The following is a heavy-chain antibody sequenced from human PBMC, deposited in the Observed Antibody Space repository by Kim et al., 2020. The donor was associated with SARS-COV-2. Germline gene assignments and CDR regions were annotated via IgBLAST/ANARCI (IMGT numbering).Heavy chain of an antibody. CDR1: GFTFRSYS. J-gene: IGHJ4*02. Sequence: GWSLRLSCAASGFTFRSYSMNWVRQAPGKGLEGVSYISSSSSTIYYAASVKGRFTISRDNAKNSLYLQMNSLRDEDTAVYYCARDPTYDFWSGYSRSFDYWGQGTLVTVSS. V-gene: IGHV3-48*02. CDR3: ARDPTYDFWSGYSRSFDY. CDR2: ISSSSSTI. D-gene: IGHD3-3*01.